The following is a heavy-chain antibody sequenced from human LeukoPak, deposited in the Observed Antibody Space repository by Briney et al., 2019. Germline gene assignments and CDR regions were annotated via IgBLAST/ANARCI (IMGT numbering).Heavy chain of an antibody. D-gene: IGHD1-1*01. J-gene: IGHJ4*02. CDR1: GFTFSSFG. CDR2: IYSGGNT. Sequence: GGSLRLSCAASGFTFSSFGMNWVRQAPGKGLEWVSVIYSGGNTYYADSVKGRFTISRDNSKNTLYLQMNSLSAEDTAVYYCARDRVNWNDVGGLFDYWGQGTLVTVSS. V-gene: IGHV3-53*01. CDR3: ARDRVNWNDVGGLFDY.